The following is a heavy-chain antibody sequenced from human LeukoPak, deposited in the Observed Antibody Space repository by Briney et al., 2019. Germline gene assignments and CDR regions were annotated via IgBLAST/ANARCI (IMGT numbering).Heavy chain of an antibody. CDR1: GFTFSSYS. Sequence: TGGSLRLSCAASGFTFSSYSMNWVRQAPGKGLEWVSSISSSSSYIYYADSVKGRFTISRDNAKNSLYLQMNSLRAEDTAVYYCARGPHGYCSGGSCYLAGADYWGQGTLVTVSS. CDR3: ARGPHGYCSGGSCYLAGADY. V-gene: IGHV3-21*01. J-gene: IGHJ4*02. CDR2: ISSSSSYI. D-gene: IGHD2-15*01.